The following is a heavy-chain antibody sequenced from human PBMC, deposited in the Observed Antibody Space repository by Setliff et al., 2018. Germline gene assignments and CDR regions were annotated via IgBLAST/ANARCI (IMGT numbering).Heavy chain of an antibody. Sequence: PSETLSLTCAVSGYSISSGYYWGWIRQYPGKGLEWIGSIYHSGSTYYNPSLKGRVTISVDTSKNQFSLKLSSVTAADTAVYYCASTIAAAGTAADYWGQGTLVTVSS. CDR2: IYHSGST. V-gene: IGHV4-38-2*01. D-gene: IGHD6-13*01. CDR1: GYSISSGYY. J-gene: IGHJ4*02. CDR3: ASTIAAAGTAADY.